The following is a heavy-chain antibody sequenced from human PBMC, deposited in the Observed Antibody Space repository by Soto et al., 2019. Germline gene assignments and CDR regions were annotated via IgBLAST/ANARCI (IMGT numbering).Heavy chain of an antibody. Sequence: SETLSLTCTVSGGSISSGDYYWSWIRQPPGKGLEWIGYIYYSGSTYYNPSLKSRVTISVDTSKNQFSLKLSSVTAADTAVYYCASSSTTPENWFDPWGQGTLVTVS. CDR2: IYYSGST. CDR1: GGSISSGDYY. J-gene: IGHJ5*02. CDR3: ASSSTTPENWFDP. V-gene: IGHV4-30-4*01. D-gene: IGHD4-4*01.